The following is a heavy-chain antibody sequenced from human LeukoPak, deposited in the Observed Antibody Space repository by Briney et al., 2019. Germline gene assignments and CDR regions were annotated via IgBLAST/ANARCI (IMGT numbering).Heavy chain of an antibody. J-gene: IGHJ5*02. CDR1: GGSFSGYY. V-gene: IGHV4-34*01. CDR3: ARDLYIGEGWFDP. D-gene: IGHD3-16*02. CDR2: INHSGST. Sequence: KPSETLSLTCAVYGGSFSGYYWSWIRQPPGKGLEWIGEINHSGSTNYNPSLKSRVTISVDTSKNQFSLKLSSVTAADTAVYYCARDLYIGEGWFDPWGQGTLVTVSS.